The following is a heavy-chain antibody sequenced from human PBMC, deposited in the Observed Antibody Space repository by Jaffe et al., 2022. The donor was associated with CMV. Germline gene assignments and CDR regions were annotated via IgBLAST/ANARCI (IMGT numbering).Heavy chain of an antibody. CDR3: ATHPYGSGSYLGEY. D-gene: IGHD3-10*01. CDR2: IYSGGST. V-gene: IGHV3-66*01. J-gene: IGHJ4*02. CDR1: GFTVSSNY. Sequence: EVQLVESGGGLVQPGGSLRLSCAASGFTVSSNYMSWVRQAPGKGLEWVSVIYSGGSTYYADSVKGRFTISRDNSKNTLYLQMNSLRAEDTAVYYCATHPYGSGSYLGEYWGQGTLVTVSS.